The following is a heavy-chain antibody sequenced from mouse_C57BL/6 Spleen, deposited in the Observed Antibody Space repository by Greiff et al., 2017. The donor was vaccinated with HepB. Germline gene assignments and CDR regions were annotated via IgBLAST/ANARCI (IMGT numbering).Heavy chain of an antibody. CDR3: ARDYYGSSSLFDY. CDR2: IYPGDGDT. J-gene: IGHJ2*01. V-gene: IGHV1-80*01. D-gene: IGHD1-1*01. CDR1: GYAFSSYW. Sequence: QVQLQQSGAELVKPGASVKISCKASGYAFSSYWMNWVKQRPGKGLEWIGQIYPGDGDTNYNGKFKGKATLTADKSSSTAYMQLSSLTSEDSAVYFCARDYYGSSSLFDYWGKAPLSQSPQ.